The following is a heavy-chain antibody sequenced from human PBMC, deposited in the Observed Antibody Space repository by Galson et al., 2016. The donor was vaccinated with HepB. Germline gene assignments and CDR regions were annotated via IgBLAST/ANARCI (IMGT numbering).Heavy chain of an antibody. CDR3: AKAATPVFYYHGMDV. CDR1: EFTFSSYA. Sequence: SLRLSCAASEFTFSSYATSWVRQAPGKGLEWVSAIDSSGHSTYYTDSVTGRFTISRDNSKNTLYLRMNSLRYEDTAVYYCAKAATPVFYYHGMDVWGQGTTVTVSS. J-gene: IGHJ6*02. CDR2: IDSSGHST. V-gene: IGHV3-23*01.